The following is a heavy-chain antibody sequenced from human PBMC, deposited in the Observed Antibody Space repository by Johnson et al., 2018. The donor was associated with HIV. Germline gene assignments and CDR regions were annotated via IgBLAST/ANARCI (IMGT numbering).Heavy chain of an antibody. J-gene: IGHJ3*02. D-gene: IGHD6-19*01. CDR1: GFTFSNYW. CDR3: VRDGGSGWLLERDAFDI. V-gene: IGHV3-7*01. CDR2: IKQDGSDK. Sequence: VQLVESGGGLVQPGGSLRLSCAASGFTFSNYWMSWVRQAPGKGLEWVANIKQDGSDKYYVDSVKGRVTISRDNARNSLYLQMNSLRAEDTAVYYCVRDGGSGWLLERDAFDIWGQGTMVTVSS.